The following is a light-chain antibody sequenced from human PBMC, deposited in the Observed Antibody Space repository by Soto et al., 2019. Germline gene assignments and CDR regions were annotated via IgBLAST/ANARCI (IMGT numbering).Light chain of an antibody. CDR2: KAS. CDR3: QQYNGYSSVT. V-gene: IGKV1-5*03. Sequence: DIQMTQTPSSVSASVGDRVAITCRASQTISSWLAWYQQKPGKAPKLLIYKASSLESGVPSRFSGSGSGTEFTLAISSLQPDDFATYYCQQYNGYSSVTFGGGTKVDIK. J-gene: IGKJ4*01. CDR1: QTISSW.